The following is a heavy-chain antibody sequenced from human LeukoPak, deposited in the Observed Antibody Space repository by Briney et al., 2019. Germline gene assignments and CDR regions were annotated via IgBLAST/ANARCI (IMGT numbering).Heavy chain of an antibody. Sequence: GGPLRLSCAASGFTFSSSAMSWVRQAPGKGLEWVSAISGSGGNTYYADSVKGRFTVSRDNSKNTLYLQMNGLRAEDTAVYYCAKDRRDYYGMDVWGQGTTVTVSS. CDR2: ISGSGGNT. J-gene: IGHJ6*02. CDR3: AKDRRDYYGMDV. CDR1: GFTFSSSA. V-gene: IGHV3-23*01. D-gene: IGHD6-6*01.